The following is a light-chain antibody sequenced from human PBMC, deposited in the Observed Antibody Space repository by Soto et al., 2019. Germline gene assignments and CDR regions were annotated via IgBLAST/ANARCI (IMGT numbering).Light chain of an antibody. Sequence: QSVLTQPASVSGSPGQSITISCTGTSSDVGGYNYVSWYQQHPGKAPKLMIYAVSNRPSGVSNCFSGSKSGDTASLTISGLQAEDEADYYCSSDPGSSTYVFCTGTKVTVL. CDR1: SSDVGGYNY. J-gene: IGLJ1*01. V-gene: IGLV2-14*01. CDR2: AVS. CDR3: SSDPGSSTYV.